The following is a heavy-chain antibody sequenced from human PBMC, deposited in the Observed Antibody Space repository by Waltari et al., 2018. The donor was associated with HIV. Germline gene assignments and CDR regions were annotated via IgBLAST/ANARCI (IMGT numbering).Heavy chain of an antibody. J-gene: IGHJ4*02. CDR1: GGTFSSYA. CDR3: ATAMYYYDSSGYYDY. CDR2: ILPIVGTA. V-gene: IGHV1-69*12. Sequence: QVQLVQSGAEVKKPGSSVKVSCKASGGTFSSYAISWVRQAPGQGLEWLGGILPIVGTANYAQKFQGRVTITADESTSTAYMELSSLRSEDTAVYYCATAMYYYDSSGYYDYWGQGTLVTVSS. D-gene: IGHD3-22*01.